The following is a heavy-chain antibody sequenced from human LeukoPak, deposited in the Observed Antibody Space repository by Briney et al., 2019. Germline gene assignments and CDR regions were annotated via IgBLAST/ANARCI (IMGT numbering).Heavy chain of an antibody. V-gene: IGHV4-39*07. Sequence: SETLSLTCTVSGGSISSSSYYWGWIRQPPGKGLEWIGSIYYSGSTYYNPSLKSRVTIPVDTSKNQFSLNLNSVTAAGTAVYFCARDEGSAYPFDYWGQGTLVTVSS. CDR3: ARDEGSAYPFDY. CDR2: IYYSGST. CDR1: GGSISSSSYY. J-gene: IGHJ4*02. D-gene: IGHD3-22*01.